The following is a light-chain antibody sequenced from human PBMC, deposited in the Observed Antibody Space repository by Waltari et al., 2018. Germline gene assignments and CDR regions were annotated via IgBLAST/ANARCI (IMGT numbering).Light chain of an antibody. Sequence: QSALTQPASVSGSPGQSITIPCTGSSSDVGGYNYVSWYQKYPGKAPKLILYEVTHRPSGVSHRFSGSKSATPASLTISWLQAEDEADYYCSSYTSSSTYVVFGGGTKLTVL. CDR3: SSYTSSSTYVV. CDR2: EVT. V-gene: IGLV2-14*01. J-gene: IGLJ2*01. CDR1: SSDVGGYNY.